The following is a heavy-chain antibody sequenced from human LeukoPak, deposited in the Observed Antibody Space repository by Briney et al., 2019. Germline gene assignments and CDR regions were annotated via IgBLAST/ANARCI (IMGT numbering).Heavy chain of an antibody. CDR3: ARHTDSGATTSHFDY. J-gene: IGHJ4*02. V-gene: IGHV4-39*01. Sequence: SETLSLTCTVSGGTISSSSYYWGWIRQPPGKGLEWIGSIYYSGSTYYDPSLKSRVTISVDTSKNQYSLKLSSVTAADTAMSYCARHTDSGATTSHFDYWGQGTLVTVSS. CDR1: GGTISSSSYY. D-gene: IGHD1-26*01. CDR2: IYYSGST.